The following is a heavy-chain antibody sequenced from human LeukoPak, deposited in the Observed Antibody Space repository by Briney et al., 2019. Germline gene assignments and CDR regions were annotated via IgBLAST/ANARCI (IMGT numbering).Heavy chain of an antibody. CDR2: INHSGST. Sequence: PSETLSLTCAVYGGSFSGYYWSWIRQPPGKGLEWIGEINHSGSTYYNPSFKSRVTISVDTSKNQFSLKLSSVTAADTAVYYCARAPDYGDYAAYWGQGTLVTVSS. J-gene: IGHJ4*02. CDR3: ARAPDYGDYAAY. CDR1: GGSFSGYY. V-gene: IGHV4-34*01. D-gene: IGHD4-17*01.